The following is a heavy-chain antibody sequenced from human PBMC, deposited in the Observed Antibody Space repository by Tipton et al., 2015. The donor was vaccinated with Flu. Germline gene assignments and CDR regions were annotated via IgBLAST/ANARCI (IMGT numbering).Heavy chain of an antibody. CDR1: GYSISSGYY. CDR3: ARDKNYYGSEFDY. D-gene: IGHD3-10*01. V-gene: IGHV4-38-2*02. Sequence: TLSLTRAVSGYSISSGYYWGWIRQPPGKGLEWIGSIYHSGSTYYNPSLKSRVTISVDTSKNQFSLKLSSVTAADTAVYYCARDKNYYGSEFDYWGQGTLVTVSS. CDR2: IYHSGST. J-gene: IGHJ4*02.